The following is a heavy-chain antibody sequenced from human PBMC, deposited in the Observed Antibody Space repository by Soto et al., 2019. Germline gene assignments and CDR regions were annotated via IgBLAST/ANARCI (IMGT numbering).Heavy chain of an antibody. Sequence: SETLSLTCTVSGGSISSGDYYWSWIRQPPGKGLEWIGYIYYSGSTYYNPSLKSRVTISVDTSKNQFSLKLSSVTAADTAVYYCATATFQVPFDYWGQGTLVTVSS. CDR3: ATATFQVPFDY. V-gene: IGHV4-30-4*01. CDR2: IYYSGST. CDR1: GGSISSGDYY. J-gene: IGHJ4*02.